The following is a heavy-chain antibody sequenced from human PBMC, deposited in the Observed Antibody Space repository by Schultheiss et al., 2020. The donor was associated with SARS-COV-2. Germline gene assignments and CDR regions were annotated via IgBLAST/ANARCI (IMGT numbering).Heavy chain of an antibody. D-gene: IGHD3-22*01. V-gene: IGHV3-23*01. CDR1: GFTFSSHA. CDR2: LSAAGDNT. Sequence: GGSLRLSCAASGFTFSSHAMSWVRQAPGKGLEWVSTLSAAGDNTNYADSVKGRFSISRDTSKNTLYMEMTSVRAEDTAVYYCAKGRLFYDRPNFDYWGQGTLVTVSS. CDR3: AKGRLFYDRPNFDY. J-gene: IGHJ4*02.